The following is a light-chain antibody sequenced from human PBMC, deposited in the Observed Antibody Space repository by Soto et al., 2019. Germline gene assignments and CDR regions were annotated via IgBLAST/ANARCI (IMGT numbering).Light chain of an antibody. J-gene: IGKJ1*01. V-gene: IGKV3-11*01. CDR2: QTS. Sequence: EIVLSQSPATLSSFPGDRVTLSCRASQYINTRLAWYQHGPGQSPRLLIYQTSPRAAGIPARFSASGSGTDFTLTICDVQPEDFALYYCHQRQSWPRTFGQGTKVDIQ. CDR1: QYINTR. CDR3: HQRQSWPRT.